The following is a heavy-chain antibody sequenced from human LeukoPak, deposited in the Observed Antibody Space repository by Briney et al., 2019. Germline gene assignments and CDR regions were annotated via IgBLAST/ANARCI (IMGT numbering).Heavy chain of an antibody. CDR3: ASAEYDFWSGYDNWFDP. CDR1: GITFSNYN. CDR2: ITSSSSYT. D-gene: IGHD3-3*01. J-gene: IGHJ5*02. Sequence: GGSLRLSCAAPGITFSNYNMNWVRQAPGKGLEWISAITSSSSYTFYADSVKGRFTISRDNAQNSLYLQMNSLRAEDTAVYYCASAEYDFWSGYDNWFDPWGQGTLVTVSS. V-gene: IGHV3-21*01.